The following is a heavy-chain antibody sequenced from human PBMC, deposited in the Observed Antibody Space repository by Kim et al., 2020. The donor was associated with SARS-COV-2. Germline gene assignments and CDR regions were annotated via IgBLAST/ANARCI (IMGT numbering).Heavy chain of an antibody. V-gene: IGHV3-48*02. CDR3: ATLNVLLWFGELVDY. D-gene: IGHD3-10*01. J-gene: IGHJ4*02. Sequence: DSVKGRFTISRDNAKNSLYLQMNSLRDEDTAVYYCATLNVLLWFGELVDYWGQGTLVTVSS.